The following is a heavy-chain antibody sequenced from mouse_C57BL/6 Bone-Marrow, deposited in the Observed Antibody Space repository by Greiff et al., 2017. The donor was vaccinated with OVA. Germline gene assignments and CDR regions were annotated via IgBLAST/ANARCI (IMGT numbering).Heavy chain of an antibody. J-gene: IGHJ3*01. CDR3: ERGSIYYGYSWFAY. CDR1: GYTFTSYW. Sequence: VQRVQSGAELAKPGASVKLSCKASGYTFTSYWMHWVKQRPGQGLEWIGYINPTSGYTKYNQKFKDKATLTVDKSSSTAYMQLSSLTYEDSAVYDCERGSIYYGYSWFAYWGQGTLVTVSA. V-gene: IGHV1-7*01. CDR2: INPTSGYT. D-gene: IGHD2-2*01.